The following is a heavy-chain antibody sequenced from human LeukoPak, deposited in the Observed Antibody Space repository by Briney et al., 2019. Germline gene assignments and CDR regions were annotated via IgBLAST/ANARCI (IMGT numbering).Heavy chain of an antibody. Sequence: SETLSLTCTVSGGPISSYYWSWIRQPPGKGLEWIGYIYYSGSTNYNPSLKSRVTISVDTSKNQFSLKLSPVTAADTAVYYCARLSIAFFRTAHSYYFDYWGQGTLVTVSS. CDR2: IYYSGST. J-gene: IGHJ4*02. CDR1: GGPISSYY. V-gene: IGHV4-59*08. D-gene: IGHD2/OR15-2a*01. CDR3: ARLSIAFFRTAHSYYFDY.